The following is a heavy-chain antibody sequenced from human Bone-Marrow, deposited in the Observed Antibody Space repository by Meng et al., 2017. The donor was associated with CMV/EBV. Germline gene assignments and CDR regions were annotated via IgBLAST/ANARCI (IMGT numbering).Heavy chain of an antibody. CDR3: ARGLYGSGSYYNLRSGWDYYFDY. J-gene: IGHJ4*02. V-gene: IGHV4-39*07. CDR2: IYYSGST. Sequence: SETLSLTCTVSGGPISSSSYYWGWIRQPPGKGLEWIGSIYYSGSTYYNPSLKSRVTISVDTSKNQFSLKLSSVTAADTAVYYCARGLYGSGSYYNLRSGWDYYFDYWGQGTLVTVSS. D-gene: IGHD3-10*01. CDR1: GGPISSSSYY.